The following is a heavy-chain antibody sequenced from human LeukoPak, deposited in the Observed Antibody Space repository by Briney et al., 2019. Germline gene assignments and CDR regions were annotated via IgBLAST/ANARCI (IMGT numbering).Heavy chain of an antibody. V-gene: IGHV3-30*04. CDR2: MSYDGNFT. Sequence: GGSLRLSCAASGFTFKRYAMHWVRQAPGKGLEWVTIMSYDGNFTYYSDSVKGRFTISRDNSIDTLYLQMNSLRADDTAIYYCARGRSVYGSGSYSDYWGQGTLVTVSS. D-gene: IGHD3-10*01. J-gene: IGHJ4*02. CDR3: ARGRSVYGSGSYSDY. CDR1: GFTFKRYA.